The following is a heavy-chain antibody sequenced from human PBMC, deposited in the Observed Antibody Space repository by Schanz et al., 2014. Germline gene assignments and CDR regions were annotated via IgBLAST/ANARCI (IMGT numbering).Heavy chain of an antibody. CDR3: ARENLNWEAFDI. Sequence: EVKLLESGGGLVQPGGSLRLSCAASGFTFSIYGMSWVRQAPGKGLEWVSRMIGSGSSVFYADSVKGRFTISRDNAKNSLYLEMTSLRGEDTAVYYCARENLNWEAFDIWGQGTVVTVSS. CDR2: MIGSGSSV. J-gene: IGHJ3*02. D-gene: IGHD7-27*01. V-gene: IGHV3-23*01. CDR1: GFTFSIYG.